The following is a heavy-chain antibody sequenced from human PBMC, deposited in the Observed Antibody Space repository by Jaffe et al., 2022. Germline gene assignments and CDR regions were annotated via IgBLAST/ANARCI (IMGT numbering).Heavy chain of an antibody. J-gene: IGHJ5*02. V-gene: IGHV4-38-2*01. CDR2: IYHSGST. CDR3: ARNPGFGGVIVPEWFDP. D-gene: IGHD3-16*02. CDR1: GYSISSGYY. Sequence: QVQLQESGPGLVKPSETLSLTCAVSGYSISSGYYWGWIRQPPGKGLEWIGSIYHSGSTYYNPSLKSRVTISVDTSKNQFSLKLSSVTAADTAVYYCARNPGFGGVIVPEWFDPWGQGTLVTVSS.